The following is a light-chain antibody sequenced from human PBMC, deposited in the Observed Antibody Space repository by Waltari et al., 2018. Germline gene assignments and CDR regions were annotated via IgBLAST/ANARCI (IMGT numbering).Light chain of an antibody. CDR2: DGS. V-gene: IGLV2-23*01. J-gene: IGLJ3*02. CDR3: CSYADSSTLV. Sequence: QSALTQPASVAGLPGQSSTISCTGTSSDVGSYNLVSWYQQYPGQAPKLMIYDGSTRPSGVSNRLSGSKSGNTASLTISGLQAEDEADYYCCSYADSSTLVFGGGTKLTVL. CDR1: SSDVGSYNL.